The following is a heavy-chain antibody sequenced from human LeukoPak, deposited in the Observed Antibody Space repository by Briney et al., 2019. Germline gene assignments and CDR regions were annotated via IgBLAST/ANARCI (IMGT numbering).Heavy chain of an antibody. CDR2: INSDGINT. D-gene: IGHD1-26*01. J-gene: IGHJ4*02. Sequence: GGSLRLSCAASGFTFSNYWMHWVRQAPGKGLVWVSRINSDGINTSYADSVKGRFTISRDNAKNTLNLQMNSLRAEDTAVYYCARRGYHDYSGFDYWGQGTLVTVSS. CDR3: ARRGYHDYSGFDY. V-gene: IGHV3-74*01. CDR1: GFTFSNYW.